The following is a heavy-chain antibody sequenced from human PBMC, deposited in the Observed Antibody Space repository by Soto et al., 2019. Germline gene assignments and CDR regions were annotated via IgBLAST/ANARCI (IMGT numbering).Heavy chain of an antibody. Sequence: SETLSLTCAVYGGSFSDFYWSWIRQPPGKGLEWIGEINHSGSTNYNPSLKSRVTISVDTSKNQFSLKLSSVTAADTAVYYCARGLGAIAGSSGGWFDPWGQGTLVTVSS. CDR2: INHSGST. V-gene: IGHV4-34*01. D-gene: IGHD6-13*01. CDR1: GGSFSDFY. J-gene: IGHJ5*02. CDR3: ARGLGAIAGSSGGWFDP.